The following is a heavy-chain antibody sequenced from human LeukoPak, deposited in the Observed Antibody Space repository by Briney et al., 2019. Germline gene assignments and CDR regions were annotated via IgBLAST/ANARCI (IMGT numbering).Heavy chain of an antibody. V-gene: IGHV1-8*02. D-gene: IGHD3-22*01. J-gene: IGHJ5*02. CDR1: GYTFTSYD. CDR2: MNPNSGNT. CDR3: ARDGDYYDSSGYYP. Sequence: ASVKVSCKASGYTFTSYDINWVRQATGQGLEWMGWMNPNSGNTGYAQKFQGRVTMTRNTSISTAYMELRSLRSDDTAVYYCARDGDYYDSSGYYPWGQGTLVTVSS.